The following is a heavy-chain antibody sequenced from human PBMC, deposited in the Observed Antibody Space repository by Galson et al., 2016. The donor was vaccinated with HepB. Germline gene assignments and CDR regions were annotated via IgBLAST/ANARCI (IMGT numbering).Heavy chain of an antibody. J-gene: IGHJ4*02. Sequence: TLSLTCNVSGGSISNGGFHWSWIRQRPGRGLEWIGYIYYSGTTSYNPSLKSRLTISRDTSKNQFSLKLSSVTAADTAVYYCARTLTVGAYYFGEWGQGTLVTVSS. D-gene: IGHD1-26*01. V-gene: IGHV4-31*03. CDR3: ARTLTVGAYYFGE. CDR1: GGSISNGGFH. CDR2: IYYSGTT.